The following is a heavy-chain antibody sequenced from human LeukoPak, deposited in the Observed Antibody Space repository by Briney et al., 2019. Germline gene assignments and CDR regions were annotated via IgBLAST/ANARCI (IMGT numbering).Heavy chain of an antibody. Sequence: GGSLRLSCAASGFSFDDYAMHWVRQDPGKGREWVSAISWNGNSIVYADSVKGRFTIARANAKNSPSLQMNSLRAEDTALYYCAKGEGSGIHYYSMDVWGHGTTVTVSS. CDR3: AKGEGSGIHYYSMDV. J-gene: IGHJ6*02. CDR1: GFSFDDYA. CDR2: ISWNGNSI. D-gene: IGHD3-10*01. V-gene: IGHV3-9*01.